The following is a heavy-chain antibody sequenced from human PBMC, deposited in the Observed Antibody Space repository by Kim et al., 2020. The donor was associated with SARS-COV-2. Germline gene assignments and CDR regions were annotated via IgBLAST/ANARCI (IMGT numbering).Heavy chain of an antibody. CDR3: ARSQGVGATIGY. D-gene: IGHD1-26*01. Sequence: YYADAVNGRFTISRDNANNSLYLQMNSLRAEDTAVYYCARSQGVGATIGYWGQGTLVTVSS. J-gene: IGHJ4*02. V-gene: IGHV3-21*01.